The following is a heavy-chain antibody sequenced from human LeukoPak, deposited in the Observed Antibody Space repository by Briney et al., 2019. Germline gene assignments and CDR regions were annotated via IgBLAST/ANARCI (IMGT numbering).Heavy chain of an antibody. CDR2: IYYSGST. D-gene: IGHD6-6*01. J-gene: IGHJ6*02. Sequence: PSETLSLTCTVSGGSISRGGYYWSWIRQHPGKGLEWIGYIYYSGSTYYNPSLKSRVTISVDTSKNQFPLKLSSVTAADTAVYYCARAERIAAMSNYGMDVWGQGTTVTVSS. CDR1: GGSISRGGYY. CDR3: ARAERIAAMSNYGMDV. V-gene: IGHV4-31*03.